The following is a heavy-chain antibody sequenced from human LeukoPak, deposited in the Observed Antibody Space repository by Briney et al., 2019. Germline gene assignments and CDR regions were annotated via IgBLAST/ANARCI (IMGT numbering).Heavy chain of an antibody. J-gene: IGHJ4*02. CDR1: GGSFSGYY. CDR2: INHSGST. D-gene: IGHD5-18*01. CDR3: ARFRPWIQLWLKGYFDY. Sequence: SETLSLTCAVYGGSFSGYYWSWIRQPPGKGLEWIGEINHSGSTNYNPSLKSRVTISVGTSKNQFSLKLSSVTAADTAVYYCARFRPWIQLWLKGYFDYWGQGTLVTVSS. V-gene: IGHV4-34*01.